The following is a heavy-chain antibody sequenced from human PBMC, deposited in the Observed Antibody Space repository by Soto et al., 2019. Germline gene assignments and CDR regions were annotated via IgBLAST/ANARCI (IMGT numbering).Heavy chain of an antibody. Sequence: SETLSLTCAVSGYSISSGYYWGWIRQPPGKGLEWIGSIYHIGSTYYNPSLKSRVTISVDTSKNQFSLKLSSVTAADTAVYYCASGELNGSGDAFDIWGQGTMVTVSS. V-gene: IGHV4-38-2*01. CDR2: IYHIGST. J-gene: IGHJ3*02. D-gene: IGHD2-15*01. CDR1: GYSISSGYY. CDR3: ASGELNGSGDAFDI.